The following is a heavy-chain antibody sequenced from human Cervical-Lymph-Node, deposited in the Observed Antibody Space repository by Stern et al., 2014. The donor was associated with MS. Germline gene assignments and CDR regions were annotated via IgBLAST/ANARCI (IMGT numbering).Heavy chain of an antibody. CDR2: INPGGGSK. J-gene: IGHJ4*02. V-gene: IGHV1-46*01. Sequence: QVQLAQSGAAVNKRGASVTVSCTAFGYTFTSNKLHWVRQAPGQGLEWMGIINPGGGSKWHAPQLHGRVTMSMAPSKTTMYTELPSRRSEDTAVYSCARDSGGWSVYSWGQGTLVIVSS. D-gene: IGHD6-19*01. CDR1: GYTFTSNK. CDR3: ARDSGGWSVYS.